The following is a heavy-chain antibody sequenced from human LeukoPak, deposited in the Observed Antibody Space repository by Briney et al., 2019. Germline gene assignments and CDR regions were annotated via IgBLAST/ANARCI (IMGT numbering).Heavy chain of an antibody. D-gene: IGHD6-13*01. CDR2: IYPGDSDT. V-gene: IGHV5-51*01. J-gene: IGHJ3*02. Sequence: GESLKISCKGSGYSFTSYWIGWVRQMPGKGLEWMGIIYPGDSDTRYSPSFQGQVTISADKSISTAYLQWSSLKASDTAMYYCARELGSSWESDAFDIWGQGTMVTVSS. CDR3: ARELGSSWESDAFDI. CDR1: GYSFTSYW.